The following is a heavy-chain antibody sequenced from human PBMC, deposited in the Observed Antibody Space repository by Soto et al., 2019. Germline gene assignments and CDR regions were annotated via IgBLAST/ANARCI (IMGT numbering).Heavy chain of an antibody. D-gene: IGHD7-27*01. J-gene: IGHJ6*02. CDR1: GGTFNNYN. V-gene: IGHV1-69*01. CDR2: IIPMFGTP. Sequence: QVQLVQSGAEVKKPGSSVKVSCKASGGTFNNYNFNWVRQAPGQGLEWMGGIIPMFGTPNYAQRFQGRVTITADDSTSTAYMELSSLRSEDTAVYYCARDETGDSYYYSYGMDVWGQGTTVTVSS. CDR3: ARDETGDSYYYSYGMDV.